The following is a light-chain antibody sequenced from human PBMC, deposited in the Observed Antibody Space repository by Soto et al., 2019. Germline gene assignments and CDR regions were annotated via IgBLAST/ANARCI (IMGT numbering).Light chain of an antibody. CDR1: QDIGND. CDR2: AAS. Sequence: DIQMTQSPSSLSASVGDRVIITCRASQDIGNDLGWFQQRPGQAPKXLIYAASSLESGVPSRFGGRRSGTEFTLTISSLQPEDVATYYCQQANSFPITFGQGTRLEIK. J-gene: IGKJ5*01. CDR3: QQANSFPIT. V-gene: IGKV1-17*01.